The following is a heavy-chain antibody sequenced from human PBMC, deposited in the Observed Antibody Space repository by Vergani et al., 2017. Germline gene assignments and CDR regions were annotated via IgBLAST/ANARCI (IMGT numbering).Heavy chain of an antibody. Sequence: EVQLVESGGGLVKPGGSLRLSCAASGFTFSSYSMNWVRQAPGKGLEWVSSISSSSSYIYYADSVKGRFTTSRDNANNSLYLQMNSLRAEDTAVYYCARDRAGEPDYWGQGTLVTVSS. CDR1: GFTFSSYS. V-gene: IGHV3-21*01. J-gene: IGHJ4*02. D-gene: IGHD6-19*01. CDR2: ISSSSSYI. CDR3: ARDRAGEPDY.